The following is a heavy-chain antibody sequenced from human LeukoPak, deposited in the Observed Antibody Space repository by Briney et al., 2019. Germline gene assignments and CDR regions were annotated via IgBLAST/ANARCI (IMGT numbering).Heavy chain of an antibody. CDR3: ARGNWNSYYGMDV. V-gene: IGHV3-33*01. Sequence: GGSLRLSCAASGFIFSSFGMHWVRQAPGKGREWVAVIWYDGSRIYYGSSVKGRFTIARDKSKNTLDLQMNSLRAEDTAVYFCARGNWNSYYGMDVWGQGTTVTVS. J-gene: IGHJ6*02. CDR1: GFIFSSFG. D-gene: IGHD3-3*01. CDR2: IWYDGSRI.